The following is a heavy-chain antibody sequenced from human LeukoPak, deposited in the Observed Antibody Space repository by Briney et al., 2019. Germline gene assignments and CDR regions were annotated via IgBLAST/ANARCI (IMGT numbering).Heavy chain of an antibody. D-gene: IGHD5-12*01. J-gene: IGHJ4*02. Sequence: PSETLSLTCTVSGGSISSYYWSWIRQPPGKGLEWIGYIYYSGSTNYNPSLKSRVTISVDTPKNQFSLKLSSVTAADTAVYYCARDATMMGNYFNYWGQGTLVTVSS. CDR2: IYYSGST. V-gene: IGHV4-59*12. CDR3: ARDATMMGNYFNY. CDR1: GGSISSYY.